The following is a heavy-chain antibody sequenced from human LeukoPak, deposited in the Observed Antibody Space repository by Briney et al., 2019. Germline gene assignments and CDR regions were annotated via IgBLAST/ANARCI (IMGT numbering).Heavy chain of an antibody. CDR2: IIPIFGIA. CDR1: GGTFSSYA. Sequence: GASVKVSCKASGGTFSSYAISWVRQAPGQGLEWMGRIIPIFGIANSAQKFQGRVTITADKSTSTAYMELSSLRSEDTAVYYWARESMVGPYDYWGQGTLVTVSS. J-gene: IGHJ4*02. D-gene: IGHD1-26*01. V-gene: IGHV1-69*04. CDR3: ARESMVGPYDY.